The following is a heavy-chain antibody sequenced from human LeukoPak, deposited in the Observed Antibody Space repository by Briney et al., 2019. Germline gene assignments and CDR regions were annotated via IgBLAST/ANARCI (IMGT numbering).Heavy chain of an antibody. CDR1: GFTFSSYE. D-gene: IGHD3-22*01. J-gene: IGHJ4*02. V-gene: IGHV3-48*03. CDR3: ARDRLPYYDNSGETSPDY. Sequence: RPGGSLRLSCAASGFTFSSYEMNWVRQAPGKGLEWVSYISSSGSTIYYADSVKGRFTISRDNAKNSLYLQLNSLRAEDTAVYYCARDRLPYYDNSGETSPDYWGQGTLVTVSS. CDR2: ISSSGSTI.